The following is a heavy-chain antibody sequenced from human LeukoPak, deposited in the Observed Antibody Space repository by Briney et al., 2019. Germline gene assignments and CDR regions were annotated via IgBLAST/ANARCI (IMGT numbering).Heavy chain of an antibody. CDR1: GFTFSSYA. D-gene: IGHD1-26*01. CDR3: AKPEASGNFYYTLDY. J-gene: IGHJ4*02. Sequence: GGSLRLSFTASGFTFSSYAMTWVRQAPGRGLEWVSSIGGNSDFTYYTDSVKGRFTISRDNSRNTLYLQINSLRAEDTAIYYCAKPEASGNFYYTLDYWGQGTLVTVSS. CDR2: IGGNSDFT. V-gene: IGHV3-23*01.